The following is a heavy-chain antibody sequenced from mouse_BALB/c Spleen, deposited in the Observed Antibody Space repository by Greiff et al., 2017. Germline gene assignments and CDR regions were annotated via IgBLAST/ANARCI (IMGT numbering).Heavy chain of an antibody. CDR3: ARHPYYYGSSFGYYAMDY. CDR2: ISSGGGST. V-gene: IGHV5-12-1*01. J-gene: IGHJ4*01. CDR1: GFAFSSYD. D-gene: IGHD1-1*01. Sequence: EVKLVESGGGLVKPGGSLKLSCAASGFAFSSYDMSWVRQTPEKRLEWVAYISSGGGSTYYPDTVKGRFTISRDNAKNTLYLQMSSLKSEDTAMYYCARHPYYYGSSFGYYAMDYWGQGTSVTVSS.